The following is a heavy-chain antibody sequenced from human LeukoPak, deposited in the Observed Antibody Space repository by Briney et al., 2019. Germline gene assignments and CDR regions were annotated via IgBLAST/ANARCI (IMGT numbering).Heavy chain of an antibody. J-gene: IGHJ4*02. CDR3: AREREQSGAWYERPHFDY. CDR2: INHSGTT. V-gene: IGHV4-34*01. Sequence: SEPLSLTFAVYGGSFSDYYWAWIRPAPGKGLEWIGKINHSGTTNYNPSLKSRVTISVDTSKNQFSLKVRSVTAADTAVYYCAREREQSGAWYERPHFDYWGQGALVTVSS. D-gene: IGHD6-19*01. CDR1: GGSFSDYY.